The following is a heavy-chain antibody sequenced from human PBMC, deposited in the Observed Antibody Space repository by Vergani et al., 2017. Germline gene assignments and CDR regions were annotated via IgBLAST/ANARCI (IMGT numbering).Heavy chain of an antibody. CDR1: GGSFSGYY. D-gene: IGHD3-3*01. CDR3: ARDSDFWSGYYVWFDP. V-gene: IGHV4-34*01. Sequence: QVQLQQWGAGLLKPSETLSLTCAVYGGSFSGYYWSWIRQPPGKGLEWIGEINHSGSTNYNPSLKSRVTISVDTSKNQFSLKLSSVTAADTAVYYCARDSDFWSGYYVWFDPWGQGTLVTVSS. J-gene: IGHJ5*02. CDR2: INHSGST.